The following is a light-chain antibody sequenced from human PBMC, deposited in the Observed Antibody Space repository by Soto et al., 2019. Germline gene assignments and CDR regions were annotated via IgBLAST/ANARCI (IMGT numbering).Light chain of an antibody. CDR2: SNH. V-gene: IGLV1-44*01. CDR1: SSNIGSNN. CDR3: AAWDDSLNGGV. Sequence: QSVVTQPPSASGTPGQRVTISCSGSSSNIGSNNVNWYQQLPGTAPKLLIYSNHQRPSGVPARFSGSKSGTSASLAISGLQSEDEADDYCAAWDDSLNGGVFGGGTKLTVL. J-gene: IGLJ2*01.